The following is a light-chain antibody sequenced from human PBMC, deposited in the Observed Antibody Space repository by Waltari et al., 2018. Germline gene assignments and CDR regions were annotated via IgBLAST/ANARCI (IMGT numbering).Light chain of an antibody. CDR3: QNDVRLPAT. V-gene: IGKV3-20*01. CDR2: GAS. J-gene: IGKJ1*01. Sequence: EIVLKQYPGTLSLSPGERANLSCRASQSVRWALACYQQRPGQAPRLLIYGASSRATGIPDRFSVSGSGTDFSLTISTLDHEDFAVYYCQNDVRLPATFGQGTKVEIK. CDR1: QSVRWA.